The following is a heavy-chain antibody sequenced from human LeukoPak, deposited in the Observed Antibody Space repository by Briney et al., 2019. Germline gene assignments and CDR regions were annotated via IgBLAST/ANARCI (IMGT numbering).Heavy chain of an antibody. CDR1: GGSISSGDYY. CDR2: IYYSGST. D-gene: IGHD1-26*01. Sequence: PSETLSLTCTVSGGSISSGDYYWSWIRQPPGKGLEWIGYIYYSGSTYYNPSLKSRVTMSVDTSKNQFSLKLSSVTAADTAVYYCARASREFRVGARVYYFDYWGPGTLVTVSS. J-gene: IGHJ4*02. CDR3: ARASREFRVGARVYYFDY. V-gene: IGHV4-30-4*01.